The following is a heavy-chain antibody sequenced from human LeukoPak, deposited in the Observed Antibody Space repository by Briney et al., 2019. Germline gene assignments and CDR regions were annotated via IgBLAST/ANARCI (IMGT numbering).Heavy chain of an antibody. J-gene: IGHJ1*01. CDR2: IIPIFGTA. V-gene: IGHV1-69*01. D-gene: IGHD2-15*01. Sequence: SVKVSCKASGGTFSSYAISWVRQAPGQGLEWMGGIIPIFGTANYAQKFQGRVTITADESTSTAYMELSSLRSEDTAVYYCARAPTFYCSGGSCYSSGYFQHWGQGTLVTDSS. CDR1: GGTFSSYA. CDR3: ARAPTFYCSGGSCYSSGYFQH.